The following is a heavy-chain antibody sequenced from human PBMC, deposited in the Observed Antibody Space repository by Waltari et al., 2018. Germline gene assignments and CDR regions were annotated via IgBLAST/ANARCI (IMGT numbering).Heavy chain of an antibody. Sequence: EVKLVESGGGLVQPGESLRLSCAASGFTFSTYSMNWVRQAPGKGLEWVSYISSSISTIYYADSVKGRFTISRDNAKNSLFLQMNSLRDKDTAVYYCARPGNTPFDYWGQGTLVTVSS. CDR1: GFTFSTYS. D-gene: IGHD2-2*02. J-gene: IGHJ4*02. V-gene: IGHV3-48*02. CDR2: ISSSISTI. CDR3: ARPGNTPFDY.